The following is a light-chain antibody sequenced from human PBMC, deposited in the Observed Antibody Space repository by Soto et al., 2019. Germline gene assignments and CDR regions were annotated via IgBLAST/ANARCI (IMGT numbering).Light chain of an antibody. J-gene: IGLJ3*02. CDR3: LLSYSGVRV. Sequence: QAVVTQEPSLTVSPGGTFTLTCGSNTGAVTSTHWTYWFQQKPGQAPRTVIFDTTKKQSWTPARFSGSLLGGKAALTLSGAQPDDEADYYCLLSYSGVRVFGGGTKLTVL. CDR2: DTT. CDR1: TGAVTSTHW. V-gene: IGLV7-46*01.